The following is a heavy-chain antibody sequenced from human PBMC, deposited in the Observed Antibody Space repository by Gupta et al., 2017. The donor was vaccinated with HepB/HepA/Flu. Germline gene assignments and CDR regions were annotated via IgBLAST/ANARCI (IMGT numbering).Heavy chain of an antibody. CDR3: ARAQEPTYYYDSSGYYR. CDR1: GFTFSSYA. D-gene: IGHD3-22*01. V-gene: IGHV3-30-3*01. Sequence: QVQLVESGGGVVQPGRSLRLSCAASGFTFSSYAMHWVRQAPGKGLEWVAVISYDGSNKYYADSVKGRFTISRDNSKNTLYLQMNSLRAEDAAVYYCARAQEPTYYYDSSGYYRWGQGTLVTVSS. CDR2: ISYDGSNK. J-gene: IGHJ4*02.